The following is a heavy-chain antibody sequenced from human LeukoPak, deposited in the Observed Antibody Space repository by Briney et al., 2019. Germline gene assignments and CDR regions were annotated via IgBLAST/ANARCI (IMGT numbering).Heavy chain of an antibody. J-gene: IGHJ4*02. Sequence: GGSLRLSCAASGFTFSTYWMTWVRQAPGKGPEWVANIKEDGSATYYVDSVKGRFTISRDNAKKSLYLRMNSLRAEDTAVYYCARDSPGYLAYDSWGQGTLVTVSS. D-gene: IGHD1-1*01. CDR1: GFTFSTYW. V-gene: IGHV3-7*04. CDR3: ARDSPGYLAYDS. CDR2: IKEDGSAT.